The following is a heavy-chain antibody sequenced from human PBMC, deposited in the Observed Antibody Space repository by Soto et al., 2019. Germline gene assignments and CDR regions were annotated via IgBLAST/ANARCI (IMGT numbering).Heavy chain of an antibody. D-gene: IGHD2-15*01. CDR1: GFTFNNYW. Sequence: PGGSLRLSCAASGFTFNNYWMHWVRQAPGKGLVWVSRINSDGSSTSYADSVKGRFTISRDNAKNTLYLQMNSLRAEDTAVYYCARAVGYCSGGSCYHFDYWGQGTLVTVS. V-gene: IGHV3-74*01. CDR2: INSDGSST. CDR3: ARAVGYCSGGSCYHFDY. J-gene: IGHJ4*02.